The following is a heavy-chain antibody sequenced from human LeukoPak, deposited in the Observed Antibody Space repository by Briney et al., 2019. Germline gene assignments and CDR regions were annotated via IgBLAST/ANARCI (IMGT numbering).Heavy chain of an antibody. CDR3: ARESYDSSYYYYYMDV. V-gene: IGHV4-4*07. CDR1: GGSISSYY. D-gene: IGHD2-21*01. J-gene: IGHJ6*03. CDR2: IYTSGST. Sequence: SETLSLTCTVSGGSISSYYWSWIRQPAGKGLEWIGRIYTSGSTNYNPSLKSRVTISVDRSKNQFSLKLSSVTAADTAVYFCARESYDSSYYYYYMDVWGKGTTVTISS.